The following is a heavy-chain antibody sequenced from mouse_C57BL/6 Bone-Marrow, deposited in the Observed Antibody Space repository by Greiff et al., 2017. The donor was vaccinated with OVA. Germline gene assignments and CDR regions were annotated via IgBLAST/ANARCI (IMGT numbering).Heavy chain of an antibody. J-gene: IGHJ3*01. CDR1: GYTFTSYG. CDR3: ARQGYGNYTGFAY. D-gene: IGHD2-1*01. V-gene: IGHV1-81*01. CDR2: IYPRSGNT. Sequence: QVQLKESGAELARPGASVKLSCKASGYTFTSYGISWVKQRTGQGLEWIGEIYPRSGNTYYNEKFKGKATLTADKSSSTAYMELRSLTSEDSAVYFCARQGYGNYTGFAYWGQGTLVTVSA.